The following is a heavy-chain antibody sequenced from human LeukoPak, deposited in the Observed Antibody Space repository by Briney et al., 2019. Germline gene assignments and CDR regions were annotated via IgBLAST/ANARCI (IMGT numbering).Heavy chain of an antibody. CDR2: INGDGSST. J-gene: IGHJ4*02. CDR1: EFTFSAYW. CDR3: ARDLELTYYDSSGYDY. V-gene: IGHV3-74*01. D-gene: IGHD3-22*01. Sequence: GVSLRLSCAASEFTFSAYWMHWVRRVPGKGLVWVSRINGDGSSTSYADSVKGRFTISRDNAKNTLYLQMNSLRAEDTAVYYCARDLELTYYDSSGYDYWGQGTPVTVSS.